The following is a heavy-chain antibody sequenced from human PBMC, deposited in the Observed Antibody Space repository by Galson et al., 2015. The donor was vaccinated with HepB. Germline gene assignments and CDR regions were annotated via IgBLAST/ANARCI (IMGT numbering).Heavy chain of an antibody. V-gene: IGHV1-3*01. CDR3: AIVTPKPEYYYYYGMDV. Sequence: SVKVSCKASGYTFTSYAMHWVRQAPGQRLEWMGWINAGNGNTKYSQKFQGRVTITRDTSASTAYMELSSLRSEDTAVYYCAIVTPKPEYYYYYGMDVWGQGTTVTVSS. CDR1: GYTFTSYA. CDR2: INAGNGNT. J-gene: IGHJ6*02.